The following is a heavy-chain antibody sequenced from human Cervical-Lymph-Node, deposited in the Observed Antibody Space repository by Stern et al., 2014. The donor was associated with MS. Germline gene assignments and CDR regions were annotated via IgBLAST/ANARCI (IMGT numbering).Heavy chain of an antibody. CDR3: ARERKVERSARVFVSFDV. V-gene: IGHV4-34*01. Sequence: QVQLQQWGAGLLRPSETLSLTCAVHGASFTDNYWSWIRQTPGKGLEWIGEVNHSGKTHPNPSRMRRVTLSVDTSKTQFSLKLNSVTAADTAVYYCARERKVERSARVFVSFDVWGQGTLLTVSS. CDR2: VNHSGKT. CDR1: GASFTDNY. J-gene: IGHJ3*01. D-gene: IGHD1-1*01.